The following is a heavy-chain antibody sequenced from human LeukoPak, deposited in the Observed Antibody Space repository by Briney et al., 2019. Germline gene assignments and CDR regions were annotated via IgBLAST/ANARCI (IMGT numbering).Heavy chain of an antibody. V-gene: IGHV4-59*01. Sequence: SETLSLTCTVSGGSISGFYWSWIRRPPGKGLEWIGYIYYSGSTNYNPSLKSRVTISVDTSKNQFSLRLSSVTAADTAVYYCASHSGYDFSYFDYWGQGTLVTVSS. J-gene: IGHJ4*02. D-gene: IGHD5-12*01. CDR2: IYYSGST. CDR3: ASHSGYDFSYFDY. CDR1: GGSISGFY.